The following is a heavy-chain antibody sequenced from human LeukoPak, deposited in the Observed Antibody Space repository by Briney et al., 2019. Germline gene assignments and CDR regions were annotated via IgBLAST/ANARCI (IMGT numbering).Heavy chain of an antibody. V-gene: IGHV4-34*01. D-gene: IGHD3-22*01. CDR3: ARGRSYDSSRYGPYYFDY. Sequence: SETLSPTCAVYGGSFSGYYWSWIREPPGKGLEWIGEINHSRSTNYNPSLKSRVTISVDTSKNQFSLKLSSVTAADTAVYYCARGRSYDSSRYGPYYFDYWGQGTLVTVSS. J-gene: IGHJ4*02. CDR2: INHSRST. CDR1: GGSFSGYY.